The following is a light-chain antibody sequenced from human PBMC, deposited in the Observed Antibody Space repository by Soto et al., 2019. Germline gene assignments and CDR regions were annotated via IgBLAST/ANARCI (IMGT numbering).Light chain of an antibody. CDR2: DVS. J-gene: IGKJ4*01. Sequence: DIQMTQSPSTLSASIGDRVTITCRASQSISSWLAWYQQKPGKAPKLLIYDVSSLESGVTSRFSGSGSGTEFTLTISSLQPDDFATYYCQQYNSYSLTFGGGTKVEIK. CDR3: QQYNSYSLT. CDR1: QSISSW. V-gene: IGKV1-5*01.